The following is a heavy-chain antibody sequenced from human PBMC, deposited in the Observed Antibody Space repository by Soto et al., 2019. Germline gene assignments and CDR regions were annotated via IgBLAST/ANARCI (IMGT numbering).Heavy chain of an antibody. CDR3: ARGYGSGSYYNVGY. CDR2: IYYSGST. CDR1: GDSISRGYY. D-gene: IGHD3-10*01. Sequence: PSETLSLTCAVSGDSISRGYYWAWIRQPPGKGLEWIGYIYYSGSTYYNPSLKSRVTISVDTSKNQFSLKLSSVTAADTAVYYCARGYGSGSYYNVGYWGQGTLVTVSS. J-gene: IGHJ4*02. V-gene: IGHV4-31*11.